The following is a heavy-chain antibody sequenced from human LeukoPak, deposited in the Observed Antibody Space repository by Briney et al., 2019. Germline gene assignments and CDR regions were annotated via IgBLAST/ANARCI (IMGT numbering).Heavy chain of an antibody. CDR2: ISYDGSNK. Sequence: GESLRLSCAASGFTFSSYGMHWVRQAPGKGLEWVAVISYDGSNKYYADSVKGRFTISRDNSKNTLYLQMNSLRAEDTAVYYCAKDGGTSGFDPWGQGTLVTVSS. V-gene: IGHV3-30*18. CDR1: GFTFSSYG. CDR3: AKDGGTSGFDP. J-gene: IGHJ5*02. D-gene: IGHD1-1*01.